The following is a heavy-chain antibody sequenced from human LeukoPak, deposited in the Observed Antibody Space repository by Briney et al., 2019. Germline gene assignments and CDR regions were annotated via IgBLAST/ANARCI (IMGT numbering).Heavy chain of an antibody. Sequence: GGSLRLSCEASGFTFSSYAMSWVRQAPGKGLEWVSAISESGGNTYYPDSVKGRFTISRDNSKNTLYLQMSSLRVEDTAVYYCAKDLEGSRFDPWGQGTLVTVSS. CDR1: GFTFSSYA. CDR3: AKDLEGSRFDP. CDR2: ISESGGNT. D-gene: IGHD3-10*01. J-gene: IGHJ5*02. V-gene: IGHV3-23*01.